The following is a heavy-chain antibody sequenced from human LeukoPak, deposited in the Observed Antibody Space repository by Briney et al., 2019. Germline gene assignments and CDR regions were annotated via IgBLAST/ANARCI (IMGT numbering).Heavy chain of an antibody. D-gene: IGHD1-1*01. V-gene: IGHV1-2*02. CDR1: GYTLTGYY. CDR3: AREGAGRNDY. Sequence: GASVKVSCKASGYTLTGYYMHWVRQAPGQGLEWMGWINPNSGDTNYAQKFQGRVTMTRDTSINTAYMELSRLESDDSAVYYCAREGAGRNDYWGQGTLVTVSS. CDR2: INPNSGDT. J-gene: IGHJ4*02.